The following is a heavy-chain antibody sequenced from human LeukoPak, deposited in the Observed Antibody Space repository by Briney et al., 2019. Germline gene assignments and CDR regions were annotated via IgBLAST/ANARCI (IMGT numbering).Heavy chain of an antibody. CDR1: GGSISSYY. CDR2: IYYSGST. J-gene: IGHJ6*03. Sequence: SETLSLTCTVSGGSISSYYWSWIRQPPGKGLEWIGYIYYSGSTNYNPSLKSRVTISVDTSKNQFSLKLSSVTAADTAVYYCARGELWLYYYYMDVWGKGTTVTVSS. CDR3: ARGELWLYYYYMDV. D-gene: IGHD5-18*01. V-gene: IGHV4-59*12.